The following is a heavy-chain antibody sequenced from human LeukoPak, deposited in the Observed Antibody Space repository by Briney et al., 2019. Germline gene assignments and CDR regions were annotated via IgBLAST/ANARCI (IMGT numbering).Heavy chain of an antibody. CDR2: INPNSGGT. J-gene: IGHJ3*02. CDR1: GYTFTGYY. V-gene: IGHV1-2*02. CDR3: ARGEWCSSTSCPTTDDAFDI. Sequence: ASVKVSCKASGYTFTGYYMHWVRQAPGQGLEWMGWINPNSGGTNYAQKFQGRVTMTRDTSISTAYMELSRLRSDDTAVYYCARGEWCSSTSCPTTDDAFDIWGQGTMVTVSS. D-gene: IGHD2-2*01.